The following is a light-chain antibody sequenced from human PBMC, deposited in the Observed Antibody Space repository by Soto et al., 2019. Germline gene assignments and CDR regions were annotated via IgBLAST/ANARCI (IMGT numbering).Light chain of an antibody. J-gene: IGKJ2*01. CDR1: QSISVH. Sequence: DIQMIQSPSSLSASVGDTVTITCRASQSISVHLNWYQQKPGKVPKLLIYAASNLQSGVPLRFSRSGSETDLALTISSLQPEDFATYYCQQSYITPYTFGQGTKLEIK. CDR2: AAS. CDR3: QQSYITPYT. V-gene: IGKV1-39*01.